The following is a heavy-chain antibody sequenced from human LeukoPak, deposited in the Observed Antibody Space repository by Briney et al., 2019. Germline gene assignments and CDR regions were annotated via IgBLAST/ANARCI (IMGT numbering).Heavy chain of an antibody. CDR3: ARAPPGYEILTGSYFDF. D-gene: IGHD3-9*01. J-gene: IGHJ4*02. CDR1: GFTFSSYS. V-gene: IGHV3-48*04. Sequence: XGSLXLSCAASGFTFSSYSMNWVRQAPGKGLEWVSYISSSSTIYYADSVKGRFTISRDNAKSSLYLQINSLRVEDTAVYYCARAPPGYEILTGSYFDFWGQGTPVTVSS. CDR2: ISSSSTI.